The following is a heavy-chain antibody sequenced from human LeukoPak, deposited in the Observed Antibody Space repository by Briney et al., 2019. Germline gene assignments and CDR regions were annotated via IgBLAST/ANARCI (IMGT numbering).Heavy chain of an antibody. D-gene: IGHD4-23*01. CDR2: IYHREST. Sequence: SETLSLTCTVSGGSISSSYCSWIRQPPGKGLEWIGYIYHRESTNYNPSLKSRVTISVDTSKNQFSLKLSSVTAADTAVYYCARQAGGTSGPFDYWGQGTLVTVSS. CDR1: GGSISSSY. CDR3: ARQAGGTSGPFDY. V-gene: IGHV4-59*08. J-gene: IGHJ4*02.